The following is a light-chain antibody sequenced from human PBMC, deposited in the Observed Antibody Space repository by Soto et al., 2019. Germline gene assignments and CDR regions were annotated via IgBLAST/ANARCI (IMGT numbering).Light chain of an antibody. CDR3: QQFGTWSS. V-gene: IGKV3-20*01. Sequence: VVLTQSPGTLSLFPGERATLSCRASQSVAKYLAWYQQKPGQAPRLLIYGAATRATGIPDRFSGSGSGTDFVLTISRLELEDSALYYCQQFGTWSSFGPGTKIDLK. J-gene: IGKJ3*01. CDR2: GAA. CDR1: QSVAKY.